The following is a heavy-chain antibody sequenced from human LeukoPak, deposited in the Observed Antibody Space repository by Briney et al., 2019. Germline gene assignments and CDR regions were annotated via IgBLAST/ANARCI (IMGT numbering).Heavy chain of an antibody. CDR3: ARGRRQRWLQFNNWFDP. V-gene: IGHV4-34*01. J-gene: IGHJ5*02. Sequence: SETLSLTCAVYGGSFSGYYWSWIRQPPGKGLGWIGEINHSGSTNYNPSLKSRVTISVDTSKNQFSLKLSSVTAADTAVYYCARGRRQRWLQFNNWFDPWGQGTLVTVSS. CDR1: GGSFSGYY. D-gene: IGHD5-24*01. CDR2: INHSGST.